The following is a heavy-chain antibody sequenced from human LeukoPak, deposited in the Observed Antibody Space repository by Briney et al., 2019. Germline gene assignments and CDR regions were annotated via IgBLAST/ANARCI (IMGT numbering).Heavy chain of an antibody. Sequence: GGSLRLSCAASGFTFSSYAMSWVRQAPGKGLEWVSGISPGGDTTYYADSVKGRFTISRDNSKNTLYLQMDTLRAEDTAVYYCAKEWDIVTTFDYWGRGALVTVSS. CDR1: GFTFSSYA. V-gene: IGHV3-23*01. D-gene: IGHD5-12*01. CDR3: AKEWDIVTTFDY. CDR2: ISPGGDTT. J-gene: IGHJ4*02.